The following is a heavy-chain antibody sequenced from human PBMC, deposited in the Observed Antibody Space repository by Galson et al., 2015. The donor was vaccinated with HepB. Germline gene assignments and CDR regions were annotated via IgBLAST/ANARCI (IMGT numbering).Heavy chain of an antibody. CDR2: IGDNNGRT. J-gene: IGHJ1*01. CDR3: ARRWDTLVVKH. CDR1: GFTFNVYA. V-gene: IGHV3-23*01. Sequence: SLRLSCATSGFTFNVYAMSWVRQAPGKGLEWVSSIGDNNGRTYYADSVKGRFTISRDNSKNTPYLQMDSLRAEDTAIYYCARRWDTLVVKHWGQGTRVTVSS. D-gene: IGHD2-15*01.